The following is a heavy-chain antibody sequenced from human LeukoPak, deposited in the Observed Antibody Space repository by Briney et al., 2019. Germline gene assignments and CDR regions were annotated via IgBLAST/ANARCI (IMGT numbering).Heavy chain of an antibody. CDR3: ARGGSYPLDY. CDR1: GDSVSSNSAA. D-gene: IGHD1-26*01. Sequence: SQTPSLTCAISGDSVSSNSAAWNWIRQSPSRGLEWLGRTYYRSKWYSRYALSVKSRITINPDTSKNQFSLQLNSVTPDDTAVYYCARGGSYPLDYWGQGTLVTVSS. J-gene: IGHJ4*02. CDR2: TYYRSKWYS. V-gene: IGHV6-1*01.